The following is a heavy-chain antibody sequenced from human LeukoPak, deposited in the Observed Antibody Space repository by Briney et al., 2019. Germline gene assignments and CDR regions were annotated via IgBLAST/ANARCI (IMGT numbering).Heavy chain of an antibody. CDR1: GYTFTGYY. J-gene: IGHJ3*02. CDR2: INPNKGGT. CDR3: ARVFGIAAASEI. Sequence: GASVKVSCKSSGYTFTGYYMHWVRQPPGQGLEWMGWINPNKGGTNYDQMFQGRVTMTSDTSISTAYMELSRLRSYDTAVYYCARVFGIAAASEIWGQGTMVTVSS. D-gene: IGHD6-13*01. V-gene: IGHV1-2*02.